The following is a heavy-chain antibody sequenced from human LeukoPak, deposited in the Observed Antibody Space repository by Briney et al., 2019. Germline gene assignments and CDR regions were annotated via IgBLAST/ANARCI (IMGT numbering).Heavy chain of an antibody. CDR3: ARELLYTALDY. J-gene: IGHJ4*02. Sequence: QAGRSLRLSCAASGFTFSSYAMHWVRQAPGKGLEWVAVISYDGSNKYYADSVKGRFTISRDNSKNTLYLQMNSLRAEDTAVYYCARELLYTALDYWGQGTLVTVSS. CDR1: GFTFSSYA. CDR2: ISYDGSNK. V-gene: IGHV3-30*04. D-gene: IGHD2-2*02.